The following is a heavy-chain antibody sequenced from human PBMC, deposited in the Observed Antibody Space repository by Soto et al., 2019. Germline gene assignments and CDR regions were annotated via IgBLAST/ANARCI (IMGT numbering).Heavy chain of an antibody. J-gene: IGHJ5*02. V-gene: IGHV1-69*12. D-gene: IGHD3-3*01. CDR1: GGTFSSYA. CDR3: ARRAPMENQIFGAMGP. CDR2: IIPIFGTA. Sequence: QVQLVQSGAEVKKPGSSVKVSCKASGGTFSSYAISWVRQAPGQGLEWMGGIIPIFGTANYAQKFQGRVTITADESASTAYMSRSSLRSEDTAVYYCARRAPMENQIFGAMGPWGQGTLVTVSS.